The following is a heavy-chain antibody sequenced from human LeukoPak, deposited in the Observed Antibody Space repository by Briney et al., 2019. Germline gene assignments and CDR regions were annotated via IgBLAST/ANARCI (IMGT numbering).Heavy chain of an antibody. CDR3: ARYLAFAADFDY. J-gene: IGHJ4*02. V-gene: IGHV1-2*02. Sequence: ASVKVSCKASGYTFTGYYMHWVRQAPGQGLEWMGWINPNSGGTNYAQKFQGRVTMTRNTSISTAYMELSSLRSEDTAVYYCARYLAFAADFDYWGQGTLVTVSS. CDR2: INPNSGGT. CDR1: GYTFTGYY. D-gene: IGHD3-3*02.